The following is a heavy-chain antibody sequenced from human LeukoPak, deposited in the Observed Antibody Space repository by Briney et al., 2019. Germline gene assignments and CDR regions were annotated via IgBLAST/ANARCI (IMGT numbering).Heavy chain of an antibody. J-gene: IGHJ6*02. Sequence: SVKVSCKASGGTFSSLTISWVRQAPEQGLEWMGRIIPLFGIVNYAQKFQDRVTITADKSTSTAYMEVSSLRSEDTAVYYCARIPSGDVDTAMVMYYHYGMDVWGQGTTVTVSS. CDR2: IIPLFGIV. V-gene: IGHV1-69*02. D-gene: IGHD5-18*01. CDR1: GGTFSSLT. CDR3: ARIPSGDVDTAMVMYYHYGMDV.